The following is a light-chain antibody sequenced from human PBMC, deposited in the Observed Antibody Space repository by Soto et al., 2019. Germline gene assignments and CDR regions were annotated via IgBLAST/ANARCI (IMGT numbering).Light chain of an antibody. V-gene: IGLV2-14*01. CDR3: SSYTSTSTPWV. J-gene: IGLJ3*02. CDR2: EVS. Sequence: QSALTQPASVSGSPGQSITIFCSGTCSDVGAYKFVSWYRHHPGKAPQVMIYEVSNRPSGVSNRFSGSKSGNTASLTISGLQPEDEGDYYCSSYTSTSTPWVFGGGTKVTVL. CDR1: CSDVGAYKF.